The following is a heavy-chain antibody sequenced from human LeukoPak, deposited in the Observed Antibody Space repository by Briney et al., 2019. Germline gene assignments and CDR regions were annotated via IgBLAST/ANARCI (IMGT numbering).Heavy chain of an antibody. CDR2: IYHSGST. D-gene: IGHD3-9*01. CDR3: ARHMAHDILTGYYPHYYGMDV. Sequence: SETLSLTCAVSGGSISSSNWWSWVRQPPGKGLEWIGEIYHSGSTNYNPSLKSRVTISVDKSKNQFSLKLSSVTAADTAVYYCARHMAHDILTGYYPHYYGMDVWGQGTTVTVSS. V-gene: IGHV4-4*02. CDR1: GGSISSSNW. J-gene: IGHJ6*02.